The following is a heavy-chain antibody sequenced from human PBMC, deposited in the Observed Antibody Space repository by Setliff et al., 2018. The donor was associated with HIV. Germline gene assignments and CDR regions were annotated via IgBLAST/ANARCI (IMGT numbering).Heavy chain of an antibody. D-gene: IGHD4-17*01. CDR2: VYNSGGT. CDR3: ARLHGDFYFDL. Sequence: PSETLSLTCTVSGGSISSQYWSWIRQTPGKGLESIGYVYNSGGTNYNPSPKSRVTISVDTSKNQFSLRLSSVTAADTAVYYCARLHGDFYFDLWGQGVLVTVSS. J-gene: IGHJ4*02. V-gene: IGHV4-59*11. CDR1: GGSISSQY.